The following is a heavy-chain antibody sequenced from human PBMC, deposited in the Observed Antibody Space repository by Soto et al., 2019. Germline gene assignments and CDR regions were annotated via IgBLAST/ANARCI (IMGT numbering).Heavy chain of an antibody. CDR3: GGDAKVSADWTYY. Sequence: QVQLVESGGGVVQPGRSLRLSCAASGFTFSSFGMHWVRQAPGKGLEWVAVIWYDGSNKYYADSVKGRFTISRDNSRKTFYRQINTRRAKTTAVYNCGGDAKVSADWTYYWGQGTLTMVSS. V-gene: IGHV3-33*01. CDR1: GFTFSSFG. CDR2: IWYDGSNK. D-gene: IGHD3-9*01. J-gene: IGHJ4*02.